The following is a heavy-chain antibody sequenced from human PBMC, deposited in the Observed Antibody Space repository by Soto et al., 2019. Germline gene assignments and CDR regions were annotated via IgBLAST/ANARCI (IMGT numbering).Heavy chain of an antibody. V-gene: IGHV4-39*02. CDR3: ARPQFSGTYHDTFNI. CDR2: VYYNENT. J-gene: IGHJ3*02. Sequence: SETLSLTCTVSGPSISSSTYYWGWIRQPPGKGLEWIGSVYYNENTYYSPSLKSRVTISVDTSKNLFSLKLTSVTAADTAMYYCARPQFSGTYHDTFNIWGQGTMVTV. D-gene: IGHD1-26*01. CDR1: GPSISSSTYY.